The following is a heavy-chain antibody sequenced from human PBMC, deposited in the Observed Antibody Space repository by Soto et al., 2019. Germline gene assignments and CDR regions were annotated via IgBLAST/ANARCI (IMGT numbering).Heavy chain of an antibody. Sequence: QVHLVQSGAEVKKPGSSVKVSCKASGGTFSSYAISWVRQAPGQGLEWMGGIIPIFGTANYAQKFQGRVTITADESTSTAYMELSSLRSEDTAVYYCAREGGSYFQYYYYYGMDVWGQGTTVTVSS. CDR2: IIPIFGTA. J-gene: IGHJ6*02. CDR3: AREGGSYFQYYYYYGMDV. V-gene: IGHV1-69*01. D-gene: IGHD1-26*01. CDR1: GGTFSSYA.